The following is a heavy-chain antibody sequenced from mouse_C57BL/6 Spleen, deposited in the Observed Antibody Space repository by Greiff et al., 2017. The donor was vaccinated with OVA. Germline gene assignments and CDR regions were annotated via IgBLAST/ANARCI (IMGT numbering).Heavy chain of an antibody. CDR3: ARSTVVAFYWYFDV. CDR2: INPNYGTT. CDR1: GYSFTDYN. D-gene: IGHD1-1*01. V-gene: IGHV1-39*01. J-gene: IGHJ1*03. Sequence: VQLKESGPELVKPGASVKISCKASGYSFTDYNMNWVKQSNGKSLEWIGVINPNYGTTSYNQKFKGKATLTVDQSSSTAYMQLNSLTSEDSAVYYCARSTVVAFYWYFDVWGTGTTVTVAS.